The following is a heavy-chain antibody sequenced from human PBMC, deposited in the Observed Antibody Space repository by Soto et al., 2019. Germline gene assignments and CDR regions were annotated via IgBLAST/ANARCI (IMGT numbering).Heavy chain of an antibody. CDR1: GGTFSGYY. V-gene: IGHV4-59*01. CDR2: IYYSGST. Sequence: ETLSLTCAVYGGTFSGYYWSWIRQPPGKGLEWIGYIYYSGSTNYNPSLKSRVTISVDTSKNQFSLKLSSVTAADTAVYYCARGGYEILTGYSYNDAIEIWGQGKMVTV. CDR3: ARGGYEILTGYSYNDAIEI. D-gene: IGHD3-9*01. J-gene: IGHJ3*02.